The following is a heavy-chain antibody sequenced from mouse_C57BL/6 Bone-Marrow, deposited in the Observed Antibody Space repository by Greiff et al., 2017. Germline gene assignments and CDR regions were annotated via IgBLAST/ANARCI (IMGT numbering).Heavy chain of an antibody. V-gene: IGHV1-18*01. J-gene: IGHJ4*01. CDR2: INPNNGGT. CDR1: GYTFTDYN. D-gene: IGHD2-1*01. CDR3: ARSSDYGNYSYAMDD. Sequence: EVQLQQSGPELVKPGASVKIPCKASGYTFTDYNMDWVKQSHGKSLEWIGDINPNNGGTIYNQKFKGKATLTVDKSSSTAYMELRSLTSEDTAVYYCARSSDYGNYSYAMDDWGQGTSVTVSS.